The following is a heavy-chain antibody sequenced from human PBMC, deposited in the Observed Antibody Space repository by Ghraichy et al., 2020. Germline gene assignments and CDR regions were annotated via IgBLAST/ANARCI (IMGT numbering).Heavy chain of an antibody. J-gene: IGHJ4*02. D-gene: IGHD2-15*01. V-gene: IGHV4-59*08. CDR2: IYYSGST. CDR1: GGSISSYY. CDR3: ARHGMDSSGEDYYFDY. Sequence: SQTLSLTCTVSGGSISSYYWSWIRQPPGKGLEWIGYIYYSGSTNYNPSLKSRVTISVDTSKNQFSLKLSSVTAADTAVYYCARHGMDSSGEDYYFDYWGQGTLVTVSS.